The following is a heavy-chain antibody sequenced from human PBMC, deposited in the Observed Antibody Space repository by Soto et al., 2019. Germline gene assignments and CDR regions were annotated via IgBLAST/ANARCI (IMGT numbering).Heavy chain of an antibody. CDR1: GGSISSGGYS. V-gene: IGHV4-30-2*01. J-gene: IGHJ6*02. CDR2: IYHSGTT. CDR3: ARAHYGDYGYGMDV. D-gene: IGHD4-17*01. Sequence: QLQLQESGSGLVKPSQTLSLTCAVSGGSISSGGYSWSWIRQPPGKGLEWIGYIYHSGTTYYNPSLKSRVTISVDRSKNQFSLKLSSVTAADTAVYYCARAHYGDYGYGMDVWGQGTAVTVSS.